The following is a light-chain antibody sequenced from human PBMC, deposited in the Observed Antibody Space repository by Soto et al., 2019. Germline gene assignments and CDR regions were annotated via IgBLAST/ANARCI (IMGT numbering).Light chain of an antibody. V-gene: IGLV2-14*01. Sequence: QSALTQPASVSGSPGQSITISCTGSTSDVGAYNYVSWYKHHPGQAPQLMIYEVSNRPSGVSNRFSGSKSGNTASLTISGLQADDEGDYYCSSYTSSSTVFGTGTKVTVL. J-gene: IGLJ1*01. CDR3: SSYTSSSTV. CDR1: TSDVGAYNY. CDR2: EVS.